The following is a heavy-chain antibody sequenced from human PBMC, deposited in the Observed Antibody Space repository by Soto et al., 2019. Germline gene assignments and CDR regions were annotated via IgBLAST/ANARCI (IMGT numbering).Heavy chain of an antibody. D-gene: IGHD3-22*01. Sequence: QVHLVQSGIEVKKPGASVKVSCKASGYIFTSHWMHWVRQAPGQGLEWMGVINPTGGSVFYAQKFQGRVPMTRDTSTNTDYMEMSSLRSEDTAVYYCARDHSDSSGWWFDPWGQGTLVTVSS. CDR3: ARDHSDSSGWWFDP. V-gene: IGHV1-46*01. CDR2: INPTGGSV. J-gene: IGHJ5*02. CDR1: GYIFTSHW.